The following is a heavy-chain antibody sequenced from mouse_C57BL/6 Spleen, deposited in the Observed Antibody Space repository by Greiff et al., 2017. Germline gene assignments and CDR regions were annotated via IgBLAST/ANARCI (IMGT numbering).Heavy chain of an antibody. Sequence: VQLQQSGAELVKPGASVKLSCTASGFNIKDYYMHWVKQRTEQGLEWIGRIDPEDGENKYAPKFPGKVTITADTSSNTAYLQLSSLTSEDTAVYYCARGDRGVDYWGQGTTLTVSS. CDR1: GFNIKDYY. J-gene: IGHJ2*01. CDR3: ARGDRGVDY. D-gene: IGHD2-13*01. CDR2: IDPEDGEN. V-gene: IGHV14-2*01.